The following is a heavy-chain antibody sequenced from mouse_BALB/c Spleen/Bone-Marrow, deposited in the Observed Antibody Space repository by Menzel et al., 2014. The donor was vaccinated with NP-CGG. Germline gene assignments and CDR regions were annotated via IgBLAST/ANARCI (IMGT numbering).Heavy chain of an antibody. J-gene: IGHJ2*01. D-gene: IGHD4-1*01. CDR3: ARRDGTYYFDY. Sequence: EVKLMESGGGLVQPGGSLKLSCAASGFTFSSYTMSWVRLTPEKRLEWVAYISNGGGNTYYADPVKGRFTISRDNAKNTLYLQRSSLKSEDTALYYCARRDGTYYFDYWGQGTTLTVSS. V-gene: IGHV5-12-2*01. CDR2: ISNGGGNT. CDR1: GFTFSSYT.